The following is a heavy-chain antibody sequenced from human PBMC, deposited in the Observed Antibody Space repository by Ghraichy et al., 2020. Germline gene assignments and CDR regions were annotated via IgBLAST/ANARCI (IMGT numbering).Heavy chain of an antibody. V-gene: IGHV5-51*01. CDR1: AYSFTSYW. Sequence: GGSLNISCQGSAYSFTSYWIGWVRQMPGKGLELMGIIFPRDSDTTYSPSFQGQVTISVDRSINTAYLQWSSLKASDTAVYYCARMVSLVYFDYWGQETLVTVSS. J-gene: IGHJ4*02. CDR2: IFPRDSDT. CDR3: ARMVSLVYFDY. D-gene: IGHD1-14*01.